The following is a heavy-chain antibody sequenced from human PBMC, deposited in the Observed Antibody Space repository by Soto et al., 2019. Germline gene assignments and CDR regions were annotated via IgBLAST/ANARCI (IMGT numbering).Heavy chain of an antibody. V-gene: IGHV3-23*01. CDR3: AKELEEPLYSFDD. Sequence: GGSLRLSCAASGFTFSSYAMSWVRQAPGKGLEWVSAISGSGGSTYYADSVKGLFTISRDNSKNTLYLQMNSLRAEDTAVYYGAKELEEPLYSFDDWGQGTLVTVSS. CDR1: GFTFSSYA. J-gene: IGHJ4*02. CDR2: ISGSGGST.